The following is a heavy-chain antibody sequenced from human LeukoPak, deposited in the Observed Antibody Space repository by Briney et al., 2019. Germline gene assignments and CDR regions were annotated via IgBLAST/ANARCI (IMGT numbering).Heavy chain of an antibody. D-gene: IGHD4-23*01. CDR2: ISYDGSIK. V-gene: IGHV3-30-3*01. Sequence: PRGSLRLSCAASGFTFSSQAMHWVRQAPGKGLEGLAFISYDGSIKYYADSVKGRFTISRDNSKSTLYLQMSSLRAEDTAVYYCAKVPQYGGNSPYFDSWGQGTLVTVSS. J-gene: IGHJ4*02. CDR3: AKVPQYGGNSPYFDS. CDR1: GFTFSSQA.